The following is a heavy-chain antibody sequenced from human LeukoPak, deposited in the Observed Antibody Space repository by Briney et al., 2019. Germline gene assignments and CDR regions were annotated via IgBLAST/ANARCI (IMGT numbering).Heavy chain of an antibody. Sequence: SSETLFLTCTVSGGSISSHYWSWIRQPPGKGLEWIGYIYYSGSTNYNPSLKSRVTISVDTSKNQFSLKLSSVTAADTAVYYCAREWGAMYYYDSSGYYGDAFDIWGQGTMVTVSS. V-gene: IGHV4-59*11. CDR2: IYYSGST. D-gene: IGHD3-22*01. J-gene: IGHJ3*02. CDR3: AREWGAMYYYDSSGYYGDAFDI. CDR1: GGSISSHY.